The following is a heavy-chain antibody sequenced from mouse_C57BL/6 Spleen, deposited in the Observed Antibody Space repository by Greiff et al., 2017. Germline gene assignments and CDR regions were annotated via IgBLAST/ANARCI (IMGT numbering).Heavy chain of an antibody. J-gene: IGHJ4*01. CDR1: GFNIKDDY. CDR2: IDPENGDT. V-gene: IGHV14-4*01. CDR3: TTGEMDY. Sequence: VQLKESGAELVRPGASVKLSCTASGFNIKDDYMHWVKQRPEQGLEWIGWIDPENGDTEYASKFQGKATITADTSSNTAYLQLSSLTSEDTAVYYCTTGEMDYWGQGTSVTVSS.